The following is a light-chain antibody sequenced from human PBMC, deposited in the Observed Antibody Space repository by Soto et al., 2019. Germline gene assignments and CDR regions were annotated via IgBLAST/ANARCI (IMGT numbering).Light chain of an antibody. V-gene: IGLV2-14*01. CDR2: DVS. Sequence: QSVLTQPASVSGSPGQSITISCTGTSSDVGGYNYVSWYQQHPGKAPKLMIYDVSNRPSGVSNRFSGSKSGNTASLTISGLQAEDEADYYCCSYTSSWEVVFGGGTKLTVL. CDR3: CSYTSSWEVV. J-gene: IGLJ2*01. CDR1: SSDVGGYNY.